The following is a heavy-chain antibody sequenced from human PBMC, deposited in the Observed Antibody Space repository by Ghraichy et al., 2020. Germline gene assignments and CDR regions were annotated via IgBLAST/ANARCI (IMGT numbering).Heavy chain of an antibody. Sequence: GGSLRLSCAASGFTFSSYSMNWVRQAPGKGLEWVSSISSSSSYIYYADSVKGRFTISRDNAKNSLYLQMNSLRAEDTAVYYCARTGGTVTTPNFDYWGQGTLVTVSS. CDR1: GFTFSSYS. CDR2: ISSSSSYI. V-gene: IGHV3-21*01. J-gene: IGHJ4*02. CDR3: ARTGGTVTTPNFDY. D-gene: IGHD4-17*01.